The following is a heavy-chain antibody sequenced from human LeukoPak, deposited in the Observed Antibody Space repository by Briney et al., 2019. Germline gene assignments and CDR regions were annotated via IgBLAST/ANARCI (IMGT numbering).Heavy chain of an antibody. CDR1: GFIGSSNY. CDR3: ARDPHGYNSYFDY. CDR2: IYTDGST. J-gene: IGHJ4*02. V-gene: IGHV3-53*01. D-gene: IGHD5-24*01. Sequence: GGSLRLSCAASGFIGSSNYMNWVRQAPGKGLEWVSVIYTDGSTYYADSVKGRFTISRDISRNTVHLQMNSLRAGDTAVYYCARDPHGYNSYFDYWGQGTLVTVSS.